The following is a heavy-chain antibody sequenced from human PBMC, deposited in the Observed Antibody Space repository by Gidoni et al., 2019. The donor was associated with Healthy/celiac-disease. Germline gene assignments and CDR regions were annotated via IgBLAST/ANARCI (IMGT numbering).Heavy chain of an antibody. Sequence: QVQLQQWRAGLLKPSATLSLTCALYGGSFRGYYWSWIRQPPGKGLEWIGEINHSGSTNYNPYLKSRVTISVDTSKNQFSLKLSSVTAADTAVYYCARVRGNYYGSGSYYTRDYWGQGTLVTVSS. V-gene: IGHV4-34*01. D-gene: IGHD3-10*01. J-gene: IGHJ4*02. CDR2: INHSGST. CDR3: ARVRGNYYGSGSYYTRDY. CDR1: GGSFRGYY.